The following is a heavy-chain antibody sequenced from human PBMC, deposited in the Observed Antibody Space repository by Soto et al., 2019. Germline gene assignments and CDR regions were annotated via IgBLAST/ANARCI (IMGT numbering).Heavy chain of an antibody. CDR2: ISSSSSYT. V-gene: IGHV3-21*04. CDR1: GFTFSSYS. D-gene: IGHD3-10*01. J-gene: IGHJ6*02. Sequence: GGSLRLSCAASGFTFSSYSMNWVRQAPGKGLEWVSCISSSSSYTYYADSVKGRFTISRDNSKNTLYLHMNSLRAEDTAVYYCAKNNYYGWGGSDVWGQGTTVTVSS. CDR3: AKNNYYGWGGSDV.